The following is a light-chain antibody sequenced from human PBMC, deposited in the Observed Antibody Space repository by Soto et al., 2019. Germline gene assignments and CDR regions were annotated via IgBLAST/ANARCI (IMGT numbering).Light chain of an antibody. CDR2: GAS. V-gene: IGKV3-15*01. CDR1: QSVTRN. J-gene: IGKJ1*01. CDR3: QQYNNWRS. Sequence: EIVMTQSPATLYVSPGERATLSCRASQSVTRNLAWYQQKPGQAPRLLIYGASTRSTGIPDKFSGSGSGTEFTLTVSGLESEDFAVYYWQQYNNWRSFGQGTKVEIK.